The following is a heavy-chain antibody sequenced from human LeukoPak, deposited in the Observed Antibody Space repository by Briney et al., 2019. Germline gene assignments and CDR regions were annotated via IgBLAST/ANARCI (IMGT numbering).Heavy chain of an antibody. J-gene: IGHJ6*03. CDR1: GGTFSSYA. CDR2: IIPIFGTA. Sequence: SVKVSCKASGGTFSSYAISWVRQAPGQGLEWMGGIIPIFGTANYAQKFQGRVTITADKSTSTAYMELSSLRSEDTAVYYCATRNAYCSGGSCYGVYYYYYMGVWGKGTTVTVSS. CDR3: ATRNAYCSGGSCYGVYYYYYMGV. V-gene: IGHV1-69*06. D-gene: IGHD2-15*01.